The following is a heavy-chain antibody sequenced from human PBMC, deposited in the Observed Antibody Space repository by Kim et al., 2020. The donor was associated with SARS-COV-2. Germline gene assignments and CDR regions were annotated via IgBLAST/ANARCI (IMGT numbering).Heavy chain of an antibody. CDR2: INTASVNT. V-gene: IGHV1-3*04. D-gene: IGHD4-17*01. Sequence: ASVKVSCKASGYSFADFPMHWVRQAPGQSLELMGWINTASVNTKYSQKFQGRVTITRDTSATTAYMELTSLTSEDTAVYYCARGGRYGDYGAYWGQGTLVAVSA. CDR3: ARGGRYGDYGAY. CDR1: GYSFADFP. J-gene: IGHJ4*02.